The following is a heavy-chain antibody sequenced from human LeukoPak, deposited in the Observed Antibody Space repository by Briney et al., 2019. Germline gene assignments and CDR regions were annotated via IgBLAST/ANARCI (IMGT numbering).Heavy chain of an antibody. CDR2: MNSNSGNT. J-gene: IGHJ5*02. D-gene: IGHD6-19*01. CDR1: GYTFTSYD. V-gene: IGHV1-8*01. CDR3: ARRGIAVAGRNWFDP. Sequence: GASVKVSCKASGYTFTSYDINWVRQATGQGLEWMGWMNSNSGNTGYAQKFQARVTFTRITSMSTAYMELRSLRSDDTAVYYCARRGIAVAGRNWFDPWGQGTLVTVSS.